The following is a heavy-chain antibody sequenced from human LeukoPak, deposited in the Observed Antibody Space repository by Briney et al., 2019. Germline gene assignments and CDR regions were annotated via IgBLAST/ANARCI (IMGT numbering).Heavy chain of an antibody. CDR3: ARELSPVVKYYFEY. V-gene: IGHV3-33*01. CDR2: IWYDGSNK. CDR1: GFTFSSYG. Sequence: GRSLRLFCAASGFTFSSYGIHWVRQAPGKGLEWVAVIWYDGSNKYYADSVKGRFTISRDNSKNTLYLQMNSLRAEDTALYYCARELSPVVKYYFEYWGQGTLVTVSP. J-gene: IGHJ4*02. D-gene: IGHD3-22*01.